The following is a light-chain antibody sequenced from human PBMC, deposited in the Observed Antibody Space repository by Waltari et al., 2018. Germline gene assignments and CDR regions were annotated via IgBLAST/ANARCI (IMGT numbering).Light chain of an antibody. J-gene: IGKJ1*01. CDR2: WAS. Sequence: DIVMTQSPDSLAVSLGERANINCKSSQSVLYSSNNKNYLAWYKQKPGQPPKLLIYWASTRESGVPDRFSGSGSATDFTLTISSLQAEDVAVYYCQQYYSIPPTFGQGTKVEIK. CDR3: QQYYSIPPT. CDR1: QSVLYSSNNKNY. V-gene: IGKV4-1*01.